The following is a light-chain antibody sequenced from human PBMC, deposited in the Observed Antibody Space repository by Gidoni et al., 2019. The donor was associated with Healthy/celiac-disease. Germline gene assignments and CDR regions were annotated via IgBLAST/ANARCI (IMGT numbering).Light chain of an antibody. Sequence: QSALTPPAPVSGSPEQSITISCTGTSSDVGSYNLVSWYQQHPGKAPKLMIYEGSKRPSGVSNRFSGSKSGNTASLTISGLQAEDEADYYCCSYAGSVVFGGGTKLTVL. J-gene: IGLJ2*01. V-gene: IGLV2-23*01. CDR2: EGS. CDR3: CSYAGSVV. CDR1: SSDVGSYNL.